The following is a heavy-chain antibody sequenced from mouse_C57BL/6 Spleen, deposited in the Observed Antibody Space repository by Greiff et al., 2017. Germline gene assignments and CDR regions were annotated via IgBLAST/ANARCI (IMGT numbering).Heavy chain of an antibody. CDR2: IWTGGGT. Sequence: QVQLKQSGPGLVAPSQSLSITCTVSGFSLTSYAISWVRQPPGKGLEWLGVIWTGGGTNYNSALKSRLSISKDNSKSQVFLKMNSLQTDDTARYYCARNPLYYGSSYWYFDVWGTGTTVTVSS. CDR3: ARNPLYYGSSYWYFDV. J-gene: IGHJ1*03. V-gene: IGHV2-9-1*01. CDR1: GFSLTSYA. D-gene: IGHD1-1*01.